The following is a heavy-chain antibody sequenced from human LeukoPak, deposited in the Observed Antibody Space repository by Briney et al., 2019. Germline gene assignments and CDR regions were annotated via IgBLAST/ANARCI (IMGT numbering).Heavy chain of an antibody. Sequence: SGGSLRLSCVGSGFTFSSYWMSWVRQAPGKGLEWVANIKQDGSEKYYVDSVKGRFTISRDNAKNSLHLQMNSLRAEETAVYYCARGDYYDSSGDYVDAFDIWGQGTMVTVSS. CDR2: IKQDGSEK. J-gene: IGHJ3*02. V-gene: IGHV3-7*04. D-gene: IGHD3-22*01. CDR1: GFTFSSYW. CDR3: ARGDYYDSSGDYVDAFDI.